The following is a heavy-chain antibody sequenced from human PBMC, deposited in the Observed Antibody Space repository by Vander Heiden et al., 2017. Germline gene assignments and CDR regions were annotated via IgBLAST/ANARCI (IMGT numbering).Heavy chain of an antibody. CDR3: ARPYDTRRIDAFDI. J-gene: IGHJ3*02. CDR2: IYYSGNT. V-gene: IGHV4-39*01. Sequence: QLQVQESGPGLVKPSETLSFTCTVSICSISGRSYYWAWIRKPPGKGLEWIGSIYYSGNTYYNPSLKSRVTISVDTSKNQFSLKLDSVSAADTAVYYCARPYDTRRIDAFDIWDQGTMVTVSS. D-gene: IGHD3-22*01. CDR1: ICSISGRSYY.